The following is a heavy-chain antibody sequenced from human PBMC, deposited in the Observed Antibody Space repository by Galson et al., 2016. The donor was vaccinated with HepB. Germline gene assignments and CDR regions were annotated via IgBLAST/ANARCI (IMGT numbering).Heavy chain of an antibody. V-gene: IGHV1-8*01. CDR2: MNPNSGNT. J-gene: IGHJ6*01. CDR3: TLLQEHL. Sequence: SVKVSCKASGYTFTSYDTNWVRQAPGQGLEWMGWMNPNSGNTGFAPKFQGRVSMTRDNSISTAYLELNSLHQGPIGLPPGTLLQEHLWG. CDR1: GYTFTSYD.